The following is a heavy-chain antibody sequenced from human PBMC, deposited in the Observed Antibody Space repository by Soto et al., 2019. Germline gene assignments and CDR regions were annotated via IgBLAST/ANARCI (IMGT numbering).Heavy chain of an antibody. CDR2: ISYDGNNK. CDR1: GFTFSDYA. Sequence: PGGSLRLSCAASGFTFSDYAMHWVRQAPGKGLEWVAVISYDGNNKYYADSGKGRFTISRDNSKNTLYLQMNSLRAEDTAVYYCAKSIGQWLVGYFDYWGQGTLVTVSS. D-gene: IGHD6-19*01. CDR3: AKSIGQWLVGYFDY. J-gene: IGHJ4*02. V-gene: IGHV3-30-3*02.